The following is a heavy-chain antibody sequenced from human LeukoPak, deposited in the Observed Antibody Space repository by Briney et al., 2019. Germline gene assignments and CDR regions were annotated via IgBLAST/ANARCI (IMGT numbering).Heavy chain of an antibody. J-gene: IGHJ3*01. CDR1: GFTFSSYA. Sequence: GRSLRLSCAASGFTFSSYAMHWVRQAPGKGLEWVGVIGGKAYGGTTEYAASVKGRFTISRDDSKSIAYLQMNSLKTEDTAVYYCTRERTSGWSDAFDVWGQGTMVTVSS. CDR3: TRERTSGWSDAFDV. D-gene: IGHD6-19*01. CDR2: IGGKAYGGTT. V-gene: IGHV3-49*04.